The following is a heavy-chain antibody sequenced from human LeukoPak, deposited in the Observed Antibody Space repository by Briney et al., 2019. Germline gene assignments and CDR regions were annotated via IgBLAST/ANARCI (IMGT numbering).Heavy chain of an antibody. V-gene: IGHV3-30*18. Sequence: PGRSLRLSCAASGFTFSSYGMHWVRQAPGKGLEWVAVISYDGSNKYYADSVKGRFTISRDNSKNTLYLQMNSLRAEDTAEYYCAKDDSWAGDRYFDYWGQGTLVTVSS. CDR2: ISYDGSNK. CDR1: GFTFSSYG. CDR3: AKDDSWAGDRYFDY. J-gene: IGHJ4*02. D-gene: IGHD3-22*01.